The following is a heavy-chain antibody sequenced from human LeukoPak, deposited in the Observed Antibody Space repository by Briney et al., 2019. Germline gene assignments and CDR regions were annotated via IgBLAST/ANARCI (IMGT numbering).Heavy chain of an antibody. Sequence: GGSLRVSCTASGFTFGDYAMSWFRQAPGKGLEWVGFIRSKAYGGTTEYAASVKGRFTISRDDSKSIAYLQMNSLKTEDTAVYYCTRVNWNARPIDYWGQGTLVTVSS. V-gene: IGHV3-49*03. CDR2: IRSKAYGGTT. J-gene: IGHJ4*02. CDR3: TRVNWNARPIDY. CDR1: GFTFGDYA. D-gene: IGHD1-20*01.